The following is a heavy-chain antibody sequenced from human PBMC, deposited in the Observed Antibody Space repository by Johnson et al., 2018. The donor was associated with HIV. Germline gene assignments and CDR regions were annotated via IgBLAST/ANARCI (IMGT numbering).Heavy chain of an antibody. V-gene: IGHV3-66*01. CDR1: GFTVSSNY. D-gene: IGHD2-15*01. CDR2: IYSGGST. CDR3: AKDVAGYLYAFDI. Sequence: VQLVESGGGLVQPGGSLRLSCAASGFTVSSNYMSWVRQAPGKGLEWVSVIYSGGSTYYADSVKGRFTISRDNSKNTLYLQMNSRRAEDTAVYYCAKDVAGYLYAFDIWGQGTMVTVSS. J-gene: IGHJ3*02.